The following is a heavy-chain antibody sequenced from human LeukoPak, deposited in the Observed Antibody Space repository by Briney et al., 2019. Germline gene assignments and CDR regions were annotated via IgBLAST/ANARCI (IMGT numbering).Heavy chain of an antibody. CDR3: ARVGNYDFWSGYYSYYYYYMDV. D-gene: IGHD3-3*01. J-gene: IGHJ6*03. V-gene: IGHV1-18*01. CDR1: GYTFTSYG. Sequence: AASVKVSCKASGYTFTSYGISWVRQAPGQGLEWVGWISAYNGNTNYAQKLQGRVTMTTDTSTSTAYMELRSLRSDDTAVYYCARVGNYDFWSGYYSYYYYYMDVWGKGTTVTVSS. CDR2: ISAYNGNT.